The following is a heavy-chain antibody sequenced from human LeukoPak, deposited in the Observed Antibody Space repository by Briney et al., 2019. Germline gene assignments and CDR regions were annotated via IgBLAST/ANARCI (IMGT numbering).Heavy chain of an antibody. Sequence: PGASLRLSCAASGFTFSSYAMSWVRQAPGKGLEWVSAISGSGGSTYYADSVKGRFTISRDNSKNTLYLQMNSLRAEDTAVYYCAKAEVRATTPNHWGQGTLVTVSS. CDR2: ISGSGGST. J-gene: IGHJ4*02. CDR3: AKAEVRATTPNH. CDR1: GFTFSSYA. V-gene: IGHV3-23*01. D-gene: IGHD1-26*01.